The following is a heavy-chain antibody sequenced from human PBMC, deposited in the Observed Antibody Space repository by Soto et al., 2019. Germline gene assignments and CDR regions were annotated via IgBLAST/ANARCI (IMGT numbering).Heavy chain of an antibody. V-gene: IGHV3-30*18. CDR2: ISYDGSNK. D-gene: IGHD3-9*01. CDR1: GFTFSSYG. CDR3: AKDNTYYDILTGSQYYFDY. Sequence: SLRLSCAASGFTFSSYGMHWVRQAPGKGLEWVAVISYDGSNKYYADSVKGRFTISRDNSKNTLYLQMNSLRAEDTAVYYCAKDNTYYDILTGSQYYFDYWGQGTLVTVSS. J-gene: IGHJ4*02.